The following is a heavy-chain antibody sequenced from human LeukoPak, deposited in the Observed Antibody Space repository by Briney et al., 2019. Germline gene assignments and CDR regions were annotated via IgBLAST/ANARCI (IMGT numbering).Heavy chain of an antibody. V-gene: IGHV3-53*01. J-gene: IGHJ4*02. CDR1: GFTVSSNY. CDR2: IYSGGST. Sequence: GGSLRLSCAASGFTVSSNYMSWVRQAPGKGLEWVSVIYSGGSTYYADSVKGRFTISRDNSKNTLYLQMNSLRAEDTAVYYCARGLSGSYNYFDYWGQGTLVTVSS. CDR3: ARGLSGSYNYFDY. D-gene: IGHD1-26*01.